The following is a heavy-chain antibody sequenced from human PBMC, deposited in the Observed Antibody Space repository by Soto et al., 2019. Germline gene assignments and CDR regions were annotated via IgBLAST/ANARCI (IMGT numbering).Heavy chain of an antibody. CDR2: IWYDGSNK. J-gene: IGHJ6*03. CDR1: GFTFSSYG. CDR3: ARGKEGPYYYYMDV. V-gene: IGHV3-33*01. Sequence: PGGSLRLSCAASGFTFSSYGMHWVRQAPGKGLEWVAVIWYDGSNKYYADSVKGRFTISRDNSKNTLYLQMNSLRAEDTAVYYCARGKEGPYYYYMDVWGKGTTVTV.